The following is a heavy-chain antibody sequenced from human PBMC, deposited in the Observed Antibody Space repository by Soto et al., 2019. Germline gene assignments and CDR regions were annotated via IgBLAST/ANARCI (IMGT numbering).Heavy chain of an antibody. CDR2: LFYTGST. Sequence: SETLSLTCTVSGDSVSSDTYYWSWIRQPPGKVLDWIGYLFYTGSTSYNPSLNSRVTMLVDTSKNQFSLKLSSVTAADSAVYYCARAILGYCTSSSCNGGDYYYGMDVWGQGTTVTVSS. J-gene: IGHJ6*02. CDR3: ARAILGYCTSSSCNGGDYYYGMDV. D-gene: IGHD2-2*01. V-gene: IGHV4-61*01. CDR1: GDSVSSDTYY.